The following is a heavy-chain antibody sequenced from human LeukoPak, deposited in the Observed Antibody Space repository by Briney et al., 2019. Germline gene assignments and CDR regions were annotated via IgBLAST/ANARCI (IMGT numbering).Heavy chain of an antibody. CDR3: ARTPTSGYYPNAFDI. V-gene: IGHV2-70*04. D-gene: IGHD3-22*01. CDR2: IDWDDDK. J-gene: IGHJ3*02. Sequence: SGPTLVNPTQTLTLTCTFSGFSLSSRGMRVSWICQPPGKALEWLARIDWDDDKFYSTSLKTRLTISKDTSKNQVALTLTNVDPVDTATYYCARTPTSGYYPNAFDIWGQGTMVTVSS. CDR1: GFSLSSRGMR.